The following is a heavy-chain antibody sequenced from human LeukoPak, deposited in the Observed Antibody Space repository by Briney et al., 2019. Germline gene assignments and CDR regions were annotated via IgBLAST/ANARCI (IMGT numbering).Heavy chain of an antibody. D-gene: IGHD5-24*01. CDR1: IHLSSYA. CDR2: ISGSGGST. V-gene: IGHV3-23*01. CDR3: AKGGRDGYNFDY. J-gene: IGHJ4*02. Sequence: GGSLRPLLCSLWIHLSSYAMSWVRQAPGKGLEWVSAISGSGGSTYYADSVKGRFTISRDNSKNTLYLQMNSLRAEDTAVYYCAKGGRDGYNFDYWGQGTLVTVSS.